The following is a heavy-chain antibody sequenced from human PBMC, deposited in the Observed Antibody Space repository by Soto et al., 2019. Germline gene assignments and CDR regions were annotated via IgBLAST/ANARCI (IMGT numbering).Heavy chain of an antibody. CDR1: GYTFTSYG. V-gene: IGHV1-18*01. J-gene: IGHJ6*02. CDR2: ISAYNGNT. Sequence: GASVKVSCKASGYTFTSYGISWVRQAPGQGLEWMGWISAYNGNTNYAQKLQGRVTMTTDTSTSTAYMELRSLRSDDTAVYYCARDRHCSSTSCYRDYYYYGMDVWGQGTTVTVSS. CDR3: ARDRHCSSTSCYRDYYYYGMDV. D-gene: IGHD2-2*02.